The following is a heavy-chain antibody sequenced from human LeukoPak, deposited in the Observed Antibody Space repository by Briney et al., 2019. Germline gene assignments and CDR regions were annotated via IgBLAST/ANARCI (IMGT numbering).Heavy chain of an antibody. V-gene: IGHV4-34*01. D-gene: IGHD3-3*01. CDR1: GGSFSGYY. J-gene: IGHJ3*02. CDR2: INHSGST. Sequence: PSETLSLTCAVYGGSFSGYYWSWIRQPPGKGLEWIGEINHSGSTNYNPSLKSRVTISVDTSKNQFSLKLSSVTAADTAVYYCARDQTTSRYYDFWSGYYRPRAADAFDIWGQGTMVTVSS. CDR3: ARDQTTSRYYDFWSGYYRPRAADAFDI.